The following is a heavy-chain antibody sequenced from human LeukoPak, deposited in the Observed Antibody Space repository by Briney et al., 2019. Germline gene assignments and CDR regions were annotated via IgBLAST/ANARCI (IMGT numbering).Heavy chain of an antibody. CDR1: VYSFTSYC. J-gene: IGHJ5*02. CDR3: ARGGKSAYGWFDP. Sequence: RGESLKISCKGSVYSFTSYCISWVRQMPGKGLECMGTIDPSDSYTNYSPSFQGHVTISADKSISTAYLQWSSLKASDTAMYYCARGGKSAYGWFDPWGQGALVTVSS. CDR2: IDPSDSYT. V-gene: IGHV5-10-1*01. D-gene: IGHD5-12*01.